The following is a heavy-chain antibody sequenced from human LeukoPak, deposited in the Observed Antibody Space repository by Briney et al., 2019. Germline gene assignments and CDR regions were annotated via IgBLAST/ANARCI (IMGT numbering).Heavy chain of an antibody. CDR1: GYPFTDYY. CDR3: ARGSRSLLTLFDY. CDR2: INPDSGGT. Sequence: ASVKVSCKASGYPFTDYYTHWVRQAPGQGLEWMGWINPDSGGTNNAQKFQGRVTMTRDTSISTAYMELSRLTSDDTAVFYCARGSRSLLTLFDYWGQGALVTVSS. J-gene: IGHJ4*02. D-gene: IGHD3-16*02. V-gene: IGHV1-2*02.